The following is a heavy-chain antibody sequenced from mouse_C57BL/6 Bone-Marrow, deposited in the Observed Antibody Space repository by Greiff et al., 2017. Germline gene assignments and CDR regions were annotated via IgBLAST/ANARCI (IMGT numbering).Heavy chain of an antibody. CDR3: ARGQLRLRDFDY. Sequence: VQLQQPGAELVRPGSSVKLSCKASGYTFTSYWMDWVKQRPGQGLEWIGNIYPSDSETHYNQKFKDKATLTVDKSSSTAYMQLSSLTSEDSAVYYCARGQLRLRDFDYWGQGTTLTVSS. CDR2: IYPSDSET. J-gene: IGHJ2*01. CDR1: GYTFTSYW. V-gene: IGHV1-61*01. D-gene: IGHD3-2*02.